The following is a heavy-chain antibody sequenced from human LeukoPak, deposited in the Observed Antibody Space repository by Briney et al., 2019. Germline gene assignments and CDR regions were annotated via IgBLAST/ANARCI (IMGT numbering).Heavy chain of an antibody. CDR1: GGSISSYY. CDR3: ASHGLSTGGYYIMDV. CDR2: INYSGNT. J-gene: IGHJ6*02. V-gene: IGHV4-59*08. D-gene: IGHD4-17*01. Sequence: TSETLSLTCAVSGGSISSYYCSWIRKSPGKGLEWIGYINYSGNTAYNPPLKSRATISVDTPKNQFSLKLSSVTAADAAVYYCASHGLSTGGYYIMDVWGQGTTVTVSS.